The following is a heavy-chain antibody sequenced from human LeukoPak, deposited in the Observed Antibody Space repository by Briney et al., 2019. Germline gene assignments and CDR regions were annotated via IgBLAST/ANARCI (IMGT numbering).Heavy chain of an antibody. V-gene: IGHV3-74*01. J-gene: IGHJ6*03. CDR1: GFTFSSYW. CDR3: ARGSVTKGYFYYMDV. D-gene: IGHD4-17*01. CDR2: INADGSRT. Sequence: GGSLRLSCAASGFTFSSYWMHWVRQAPGKGLVRVSRINADGSRTNYADSVKGRFTISRDNAKNTLYLQMNSLRADDTAVYYCARGSVTKGYFYYMDVWGKGTTVSVSS.